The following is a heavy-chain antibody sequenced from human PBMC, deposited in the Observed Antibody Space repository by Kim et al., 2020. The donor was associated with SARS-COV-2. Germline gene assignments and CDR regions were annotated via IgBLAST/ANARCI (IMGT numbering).Heavy chain of an antibody. D-gene: IGHD6-13*01. J-gene: IGHJ4*02. Sequence: YYADSVKGRFTISRDNSKNTLYLQMNSLRAEDTAVYYCAKAGGSLYYFDYWGQGTLVTVSS. CDR3: AKAGGSLYYFDY. V-gene: IGHV3-23*01.